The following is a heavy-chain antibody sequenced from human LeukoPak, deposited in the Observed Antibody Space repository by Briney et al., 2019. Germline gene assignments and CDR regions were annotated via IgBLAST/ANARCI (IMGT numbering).Heavy chain of an antibody. V-gene: IGHV1-2*06. J-gene: IGHJ3*02. CDR2: INPNNGGT. CDR3: AGEDNSSGYRPFDI. CDR1: GYTFTGYY. Sequence: HGASVKVSCKASGYTFTGYYIHWVRQAPGQGLEWMGRINPNNGGTNYAQKFQGRVTMTRDMSMSTAYMELSRLRSVDTAVYYCAGEDNSSGYRPFDIWGQGTMVTVPS. D-gene: IGHD3-22*01.